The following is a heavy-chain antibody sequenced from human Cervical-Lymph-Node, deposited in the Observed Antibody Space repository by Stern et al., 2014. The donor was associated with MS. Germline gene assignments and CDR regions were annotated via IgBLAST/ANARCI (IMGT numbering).Heavy chain of an antibody. Sequence: VQLVQSGAEVKKPGASVKVSCQSSGYTFTSYHMHWVRQAPGQGLEWMGIINPSGGGTSYAQKFQDRITMTRDTSTSTVYMELSSLRSKDTAVYYCARDLGIAAVFDYWGQGTLVTVSS. CDR1: GYTFTSYH. J-gene: IGHJ4*02. V-gene: IGHV1-46*01. CDR2: INPSGGGT. CDR3: ARDLGIAAVFDY. D-gene: IGHD6-13*01.